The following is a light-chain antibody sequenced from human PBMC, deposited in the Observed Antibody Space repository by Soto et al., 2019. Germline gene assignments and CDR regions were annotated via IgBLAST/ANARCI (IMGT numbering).Light chain of an antibody. V-gene: IGKV1-5*03. Sequence: DIQMTPSPSTLSASVGDRVPITCRASQSTSTWLAWYQQRPGKTPKLLISEASKLESGVPSRFSGSGSGTEFTLTISSLQPDDVATYYCQQYITYPYAFGQGTKVEIK. CDR1: QSTSTW. J-gene: IGKJ1*01. CDR2: EAS. CDR3: QQYITYPYA.